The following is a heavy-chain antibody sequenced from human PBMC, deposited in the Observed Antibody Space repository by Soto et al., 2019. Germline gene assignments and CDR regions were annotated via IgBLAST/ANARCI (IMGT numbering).Heavy chain of an antibody. D-gene: IGHD4-17*01. CDR2: AKPDGSET. J-gene: IGHJ4*02. CDR1: RFTFSSYW. CDR3: ARDEYGSNSGSPYNY. Sequence: EVQLVESGGGLVQPGGSLRLSCAASRFTFSSYWMSWVRQAPGKGLEWVGNAKPDGSETYYVDSVRGRFTISRDNAKNSLYLLMNSLRAEDTAVYYCARDEYGSNSGSPYNYWGQGTLVSVSS. V-gene: IGHV3-7*04.